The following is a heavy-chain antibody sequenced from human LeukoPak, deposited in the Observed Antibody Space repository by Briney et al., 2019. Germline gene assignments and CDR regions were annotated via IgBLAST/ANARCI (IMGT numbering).Heavy chain of an antibody. CDR3: ARGLFEKEYYDFWSGYLSLMPRLAFDI. Sequence: SETLSLTCSVSGDSITIYYLTWIRQPPGKGLEWIAYIYYSGSTNYNPSLKSRVTISVDTSKDQFSLKLCSVTAADTAVYYCARGLFEKEYYDFWSGYLSLMPRLAFDIWGQGTMVTVSS. V-gene: IGHV4-59*01. J-gene: IGHJ3*02. D-gene: IGHD3-3*01. CDR2: IYYSGST. CDR1: GDSITIYY.